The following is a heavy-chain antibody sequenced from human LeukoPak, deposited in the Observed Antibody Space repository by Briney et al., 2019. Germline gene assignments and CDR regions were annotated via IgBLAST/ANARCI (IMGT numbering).Heavy chain of an antibody. Sequence: PSETLSLTCTVSGGSISISNYYWGWIRQPPGKGLEWIGSIYYSGNTYYNPSLKSLVTISVDTSKNQFCLKLTSVTAADTAVYYCAHFKGGSFDFWGQGTMVTVSS. J-gene: IGHJ3*01. CDR3: AHFKGGSFDF. CDR2: IYYSGNT. V-gene: IGHV4-39*01. D-gene: IGHD1-26*01. CDR1: GGSISISNYY.